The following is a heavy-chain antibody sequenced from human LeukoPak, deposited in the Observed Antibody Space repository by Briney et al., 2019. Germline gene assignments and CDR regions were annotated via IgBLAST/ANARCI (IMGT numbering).Heavy chain of an antibody. Sequence: GGSLRLSCAASGVSVSAYCMSWGRQAPGEGLEWVANINESGGGKHYVDSVKGRFTISRDNAKKSVYLEANSMPAEDRAVYYCGRWGVEAGIDDWGQGTLVIVSS. CDR1: GVSVSAYC. CDR3: GRWGVEAGIDD. V-gene: IGHV3-7*01. CDR2: INESGGGK. D-gene: IGHD6-13*01. J-gene: IGHJ4*02.